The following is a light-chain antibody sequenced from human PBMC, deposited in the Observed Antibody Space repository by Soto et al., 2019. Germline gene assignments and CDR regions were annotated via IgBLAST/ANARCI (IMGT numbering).Light chain of an antibody. J-gene: IGKJ4*01. CDR1: QSISSSY. CDR2: HAS. CDR3: QQYGDSLLT. Sequence: ENVLTQSPGTLSLSPGERATLSCRASQSISSSYLAWYQQKPGQTPRLLIYHASNRATGITDRFSGSGSGTDFTLTISRLEPEDFEVYYCQQYGDSLLTFGGGTKVEIK. V-gene: IGKV3-20*01.